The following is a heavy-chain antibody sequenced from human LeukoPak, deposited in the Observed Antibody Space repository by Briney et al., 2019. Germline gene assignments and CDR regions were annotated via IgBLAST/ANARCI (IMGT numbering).Heavy chain of an antibody. CDR1: GFTFSTYA. D-gene: IGHD6-19*01. V-gene: IGHV3-23*01. CDR2: ISGSGGSA. J-gene: IGHJ4*02. CDR3: AKTQGIAVALRYFDY. Sequence: PGGSLRLSCAASGFTFSTYAMTWVRQAPGKGLEWVSSISGSGGSAYYADSVKGRFTISRDNSKNTLYLQMNSLRAEDTAVYYCAKTQGIAVALRYFDYWGQGTLVTVSS.